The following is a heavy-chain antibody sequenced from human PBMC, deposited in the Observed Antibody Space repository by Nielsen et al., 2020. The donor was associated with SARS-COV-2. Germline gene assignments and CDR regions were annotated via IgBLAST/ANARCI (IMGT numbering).Heavy chain of an antibody. CDR3: ARGARYYYYYMDV. CDR2: ISGSGGST. V-gene: IGHV3-23*01. J-gene: IGHJ6*03. Sequence: GESLKISCAASGFTFSSYAMSWVRQAPGKGLEWVSAISGSGGSTYYADSVKGRFTISRDNAKNSLYLQMNSLRAEDTAVYYCARGARYYYYYMDVWGKGTTVTVSS. CDR1: GFTFSSYA.